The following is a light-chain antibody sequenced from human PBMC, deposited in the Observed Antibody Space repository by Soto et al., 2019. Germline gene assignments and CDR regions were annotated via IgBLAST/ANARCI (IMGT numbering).Light chain of an antibody. V-gene: IGKV3-20*01. Sequence: EIVLTQSPGTLSLSPGERATLSCRSSQSVSSSYLAWYQQKPGQPPRLLIYGASSRATGIPDRFSGSGSETDFTLTISRLEPEDFAVYYCQQYGTTRITFGQGTRLEIK. CDR3: QQYGTTRIT. CDR1: QSVSSSY. J-gene: IGKJ5*01. CDR2: GAS.